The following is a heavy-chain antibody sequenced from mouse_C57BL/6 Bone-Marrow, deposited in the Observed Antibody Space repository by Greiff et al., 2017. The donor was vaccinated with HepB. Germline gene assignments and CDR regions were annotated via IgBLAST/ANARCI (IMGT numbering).Heavy chain of an antibody. J-gene: IGHJ4*01. CDR3: ARADYSNYPYAMDY. CDR1: GYSITSGYY. CDR2: ISYDGSN. D-gene: IGHD2-5*01. V-gene: IGHV3-6*01. Sequence: EVQLQESGPGLVKPSQSLSLTCSVTGYSITSGYYWNWIRQFPGNKLEWMGYISYDGSNNYNPSLKNRISITRDTSKNQFFLKLNSVTTEDTATYYCARADYSNYPYAMDYWGQGTSVTVSS.